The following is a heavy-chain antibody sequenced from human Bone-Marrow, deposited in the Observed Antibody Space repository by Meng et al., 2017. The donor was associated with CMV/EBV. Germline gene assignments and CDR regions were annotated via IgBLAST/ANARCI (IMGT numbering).Heavy chain of an antibody. CDR3: ARVSIFGVVPNWFDP. CDR1: GGSVSSGSYY. CDR2: IYYGGST. J-gene: IGHJ5*02. D-gene: IGHD3-3*01. V-gene: IGHV4-61*01. Sequence: GSLRLSCTVSGGSVSSGSYYWSWIRQPPGKGLEWIGYIYYGGSTNYNPSLKSRVTISVDTSKNQFSLKLSSVTAADTAVYYCARVSIFGVVPNWFDPWGQGTLVTVSS.